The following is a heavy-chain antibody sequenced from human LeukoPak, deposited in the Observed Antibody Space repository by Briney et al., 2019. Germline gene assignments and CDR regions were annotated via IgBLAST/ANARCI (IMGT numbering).Heavy chain of an antibody. Sequence: PSETLSLTCTVSGGSISSYYWSWIRQPAGKGLEWIGRIYSSGSTNYNPSLKSRVTMSVDTSKNQFSLKLRSVTAADTAVYYCASSGLTSVAFDYWGQGTLVTVSS. J-gene: IGHJ4*02. CDR1: GGSISSYY. CDR3: ASSGLTSVAFDY. CDR2: IYSSGST. V-gene: IGHV4-4*07. D-gene: IGHD6-19*01.